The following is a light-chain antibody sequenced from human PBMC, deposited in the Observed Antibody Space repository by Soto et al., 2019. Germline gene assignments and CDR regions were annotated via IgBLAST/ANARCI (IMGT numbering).Light chain of an antibody. V-gene: IGKV3-11*01. CDR2: DAS. CDR3: QQRSNWPRGT. CDR1: QSVSSY. Sequence: EIVLTQSPATLSLSPGERATLSCRASQSVSSYLAWYQQKPGQAPGLLIYDASNRATGIPARFSGSGSGTDFTLTISSLEPEDFAVYYCQQRSNWPRGTFGQGTKVEIK. J-gene: IGKJ1*01.